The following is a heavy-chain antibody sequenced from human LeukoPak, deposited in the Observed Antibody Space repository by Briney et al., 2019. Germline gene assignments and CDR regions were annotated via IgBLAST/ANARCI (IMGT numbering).Heavy chain of an antibody. Sequence: GGSLRLSCAASGFAFNTYSIDWVRQAPGKGLEWFSYISSTSSNIYYADSVMGRFTISRDNANNLVFLQMNSLRAEDTAVYYCARVGRSGYSLDYWGQGTLVTVSS. V-gene: IGHV3-48*04. J-gene: IGHJ4*02. D-gene: IGHD3-3*01. CDR3: ARVGRSGYSLDY. CDR1: GFAFNTYS. CDR2: ISSTSSNI.